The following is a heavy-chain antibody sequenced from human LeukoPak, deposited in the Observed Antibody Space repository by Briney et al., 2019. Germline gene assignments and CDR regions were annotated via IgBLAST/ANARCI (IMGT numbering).Heavy chain of an antibody. CDR1: GFTFNSYT. V-gene: IGHV3-48*03. J-gene: IGHJ4*02. D-gene: IGHD3-10*01. CDR3: AKDLGYYGSGRSY. CDR2: ISSSGSTI. Sequence: GGSLRLSCAASGFTFNSYTMNWVRQAPGKGLEWVSYISSSGSTIYYADSVKGRFTISRDNAKNSLYLQMNSLRAEDTAVYYCAKDLGYYGSGRSYWGQGTLVTVSS.